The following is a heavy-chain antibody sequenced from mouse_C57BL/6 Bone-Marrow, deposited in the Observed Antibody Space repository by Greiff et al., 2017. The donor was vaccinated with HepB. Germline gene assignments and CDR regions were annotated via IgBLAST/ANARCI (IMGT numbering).Heavy chain of an antibody. Sequence: EVQLQQSGPVLVKPGASVKMSCKASGYTFTDYYMNWVKQSHGKSLEWIGVINPYNGGTSYNQKFKGKATLTVDKSSSTAYMELNSLTSEDSAVYYCARPPTVVDYWGQGTTLTVSS. CDR2: INPYNGGT. V-gene: IGHV1-19*01. D-gene: IGHD1-1*01. CDR1: GYTFTDYY. J-gene: IGHJ2*01. CDR3: ARPPTVVDY.